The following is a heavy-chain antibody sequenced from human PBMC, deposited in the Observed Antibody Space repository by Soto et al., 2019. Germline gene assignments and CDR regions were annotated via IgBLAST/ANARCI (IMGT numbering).Heavy chain of an antibody. CDR1: GFTFSDYY. V-gene: IGHV3-11*05. J-gene: IGHJ3*02. Sequence: QVQLVESGGGLVKPGGSLRLSCAASGFTFSDYYMSWIRQAPGKGLEWVSYISSSSSYTNYADSVKGRFTISRENAKNSLYLQMNSLRAEDTAVYYCARDADILTGSDAFDIWGQGTMVTVSS. CDR2: ISSSSSYT. CDR3: ARDADILTGSDAFDI. D-gene: IGHD3-9*01.